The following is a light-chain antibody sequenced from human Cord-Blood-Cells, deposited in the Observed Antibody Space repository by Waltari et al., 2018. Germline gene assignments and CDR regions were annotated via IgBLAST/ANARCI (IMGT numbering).Light chain of an antibody. CDR1: SSDVGTSTL. CDR3: CSYAGSSTFYVV. J-gene: IGLJ2*01. V-gene: IGLV2-23*03. Sequence: QSPVTPPASVSGSPGQSNTISCTETSSDVGTSTLVSWYPQHPGKGPNLMIYEGSKRPSGVSNRFSGSKSGNTASLTISGLQAEDEADYYCCSYAGSSTFYVVFGGGTKLTVL. CDR2: EGS.